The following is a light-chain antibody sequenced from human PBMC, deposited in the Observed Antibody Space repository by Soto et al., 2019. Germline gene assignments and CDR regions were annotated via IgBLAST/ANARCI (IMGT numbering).Light chain of an antibody. CDR3: QQYGSSPQT. V-gene: IGKV3-20*01. CDR1: QSVSSSY. Sequence: PGERATLSCRASQSVSSSYLAWYQQKPGQAPRLLIYGASSRATGIPDRFSGSGSGTDFTLTISRLEPEDFAVYYCQQYGSSPQTFGQGTRLEIK. CDR2: GAS. J-gene: IGKJ5*01.